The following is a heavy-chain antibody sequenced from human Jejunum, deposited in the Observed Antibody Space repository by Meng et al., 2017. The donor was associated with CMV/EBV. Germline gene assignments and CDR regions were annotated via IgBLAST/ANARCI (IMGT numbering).Heavy chain of an antibody. Sequence: SGFTFTNYDINWVRQATGQGLEWMGWMNPPSGNTGSAQKFQGRVILTRDISISTAYMELSNLRSEDSAIYYCARDYGGNSGWFDPWGQGTLVTVSS. V-gene: IGHV1-8*01. D-gene: IGHD4-23*01. CDR3: ARDYGGNSGWFDP. CDR2: MNPPSGNT. CDR1: GFTFTNYD. J-gene: IGHJ5*02.